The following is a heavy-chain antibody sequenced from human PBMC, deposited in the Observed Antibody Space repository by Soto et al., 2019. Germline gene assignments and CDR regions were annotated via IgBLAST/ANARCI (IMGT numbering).Heavy chain of an antibody. J-gene: IGHJ5*02. CDR1: GDSIRNLY. V-gene: IGHV4-59*08. CDR3: ARRGGEYYDILTGYYNGYNWFDP. D-gene: IGHD3-9*01. CDR2: IYRGGST. Sequence: PSETLSLTCSVSGDSIRNLYWSWIRQPLGKGLEWIGYIYRGGSTKYNPSLKSRFTMSVDTSKNQFSLKLSSVTAADTAVYYCARRGGEYYDILTGYYNGYNWFDPWGQGTLVTVSS.